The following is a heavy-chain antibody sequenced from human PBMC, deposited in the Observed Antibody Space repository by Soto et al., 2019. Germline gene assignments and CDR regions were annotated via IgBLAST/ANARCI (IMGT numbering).Heavy chain of an antibody. CDR2: IIPIFGTT. CDR1: GGTFSTYG. D-gene: IGHD3-10*01. CDR3: ERGGVRVFDSPLRSDP. J-gene: IGHJ5*02. Sequence: QVQLVQSGAEVKKPGSSVKVSCKSSGGTFSTYGFFWVRQAPGQGLEWMGGIIPIFGTTNYAQKFQDRVTNTTDEPTSTAYMEAASLKSEGTSVYDCERGGVRVFDSPLRSDPWGERTLVTPSP. V-gene: IGHV1-69*01.